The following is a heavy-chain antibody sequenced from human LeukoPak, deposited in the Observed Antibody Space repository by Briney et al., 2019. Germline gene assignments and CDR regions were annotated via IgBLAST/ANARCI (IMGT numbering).Heavy chain of an antibody. CDR1: SGSISSSS. V-gene: IGHV4-59*12. CDR2: LYYGGRA. Sequence: TSETLSLTCTVSSGSISSSSWSWIRQPPGKGLEWIGFLYYGGRANYNPSLKSRVTISVDTSKNQFSLKLSSVTAADTAVYYCARGQRRGVEVKTSKLYYFDYWGQGTLVTVSS. D-gene: IGHD3-22*01. CDR3: ARGQRRGVEVKTSKLYYFDY. J-gene: IGHJ4*02.